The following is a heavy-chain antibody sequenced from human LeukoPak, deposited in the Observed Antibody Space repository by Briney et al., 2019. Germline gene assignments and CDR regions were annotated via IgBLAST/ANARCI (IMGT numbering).Heavy chain of an antibody. CDR2: IIPIFGTA. Sequence: SVKVSCKASGGTFSSYAISWVRQAPGQGLEWMGGIIPIFGTANYAQKFQGRVTITADKSTSTAYMELSSLRSEDTAVYYCARGYRGYSGYDPQPPDYWGQGTLVTVSS. V-gene: IGHV1-69*06. J-gene: IGHJ4*02. CDR1: GGTFSSYA. CDR3: ARGYRGYSGYDPQPPDY. D-gene: IGHD5-12*01.